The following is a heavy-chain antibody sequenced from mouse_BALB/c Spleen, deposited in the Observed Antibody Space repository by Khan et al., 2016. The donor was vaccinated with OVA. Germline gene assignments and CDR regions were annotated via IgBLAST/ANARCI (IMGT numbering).Heavy chain of an antibody. J-gene: IGHJ1*01. CDR2: INTYTGEP. CDR1: GYTFTNYG. CDR3: ARIRNYWYFDV. Sequence: QIQLVQSGPELKKPGETVKISCKAFGYTFTNYGMNWVKQAPGKALKWLGWINTYTGEPTYADDFKGRFAFSLETSASTAYLPINNLKNEDTATYFCARIRNYWYFDVWGAGTTVTVSS. V-gene: IGHV9-3-1*01.